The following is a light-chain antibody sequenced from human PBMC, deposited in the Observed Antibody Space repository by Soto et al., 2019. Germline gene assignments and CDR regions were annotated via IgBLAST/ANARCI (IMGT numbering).Light chain of an antibody. J-gene: IGKJ1*01. Sequence: DIQMTQSPSTLSASVGDRVTITCRASQSISSWLAWYQQKPGKAPKLLIYKASSLEGGVPSRFSGSGSGTESTLTISSLQPDDFATYYCQQYNSYSRTFGQGTKVEIK. V-gene: IGKV1-5*03. CDR3: QQYNSYSRT. CDR1: QSISSW. CDR2: KAS.